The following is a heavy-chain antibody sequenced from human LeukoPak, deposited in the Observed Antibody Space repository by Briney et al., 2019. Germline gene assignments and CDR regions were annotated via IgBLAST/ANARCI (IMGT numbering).Heavy chain of an antibody. D-gene: IGHD3-10*01. CDR2: INSDGSST. J-gene: IGHJ4*02. CDR1: GFTFRSYW. CDR3: ARVYQGVSLFDGIDY. V-gene: IGHV3-74*01. Sequence: GGSLRLSCAASGFTFRSYWMHWVRHAPGKGLVWVSRINSDGSSTSYADSVKGRFSISRDNAKKSLYLQMNSLRAEDTAVYYCARVYQGVSLFDGIDYWGQGTLVTVSS.